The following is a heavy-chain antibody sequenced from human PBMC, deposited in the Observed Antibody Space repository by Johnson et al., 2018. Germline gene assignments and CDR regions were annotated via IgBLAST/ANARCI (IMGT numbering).Heavy chain of an antibody. CDR3: ARDWQMGV. CDR1: GFTFSNYA. V-gene: IGHV3-30*04. Sequence: QVQLVETGGGVVQPGRSLRLSCAASGFTFSNYAINWVRQAPGKGLECVGVISNDGKNDYYTDSVKGRFTISRYNSKNTLYLQMHSLRAEDTAVYYCARDWQMGVWGQGTTVTVSS. J-gene: IGHJ6*02. CDR2: ISNDGKND.